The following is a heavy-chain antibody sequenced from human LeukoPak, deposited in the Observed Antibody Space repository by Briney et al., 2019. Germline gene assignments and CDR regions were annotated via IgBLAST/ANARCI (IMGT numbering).Heavy chain of an antibody. Sequence: GGSLRLSCAASGFTFSNAWISWVRQAPGKGLEWVGRIKSKTDGGTTDYAAPVKDRLTFSRDDSKNTLYLQMNNLQTEDTAVYYCTTSLSGYDFLFDYWGQGTLVTVSS. CDR3: TTSLSGYDFLFDY. D-gene: IGHD5-12*01. J-gene: IGHJ4*02. V-gene: IGHV3-15*01. CDR1: GFTFSNAW. CDR2: IKSKTDGGTT.